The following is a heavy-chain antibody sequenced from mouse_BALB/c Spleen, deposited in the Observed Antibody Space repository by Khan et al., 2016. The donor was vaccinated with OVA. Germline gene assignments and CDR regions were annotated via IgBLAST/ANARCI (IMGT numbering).Heavy chain of an antibody. CDR3: ARAYYRYDGYYAMDY. J-gene: IGHJ4*01. CDR2: IWGGGGT. V-gene: IGHV2-6-4*01. CDR1: AFSLSRYN. D-gene: IGHD2-14*01. Sequence: VELVESGPGLVAPSQSLSITCTVSAFSLSRYNIHWVRQPPGKGLEWLGMIWGGGGTDYNSTLKSRLNISKDNSKSQVVLKMNSLQTDDTAIYYCARAYYRYDGYYAMDYWGQGTSVTVSS.